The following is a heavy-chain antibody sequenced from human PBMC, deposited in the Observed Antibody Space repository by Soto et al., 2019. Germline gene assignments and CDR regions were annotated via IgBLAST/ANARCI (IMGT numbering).Heavy chain of an antibody. V-gene: IGHV2-5*02. D-gene: IGHD6-25*01. J-gene: IGHJ1*01. CDR3: AHRAAAVEPTGAEYFQH. CDR2: IYWDDDK. CDR1: GFSLSTSGVG. Sequence: QITLKESGPTLVKPTQPLTLTCSFSGFSLSTSGVGVGWIRQPPGKALEWLALIYWDDDKRYSPSLKSRLTITKDISKNQVVLTMHKMDPVDTATYYCAHRAAAVEPTGAEYFQHWGQGTLVTVSS.